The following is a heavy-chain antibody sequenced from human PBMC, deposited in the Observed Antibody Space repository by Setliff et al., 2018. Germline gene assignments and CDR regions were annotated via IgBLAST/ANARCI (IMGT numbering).Heavy chain of an antibody. V-gene: IGHV4-34*01. J-gene: IGHJ4*02. CDR2: ISHIGNT. CDR1: GGSFSDYY. Sequence: SETLSLTCAVSGGSFSDYYRCWIRQPPGKGLEWIGEISHIGNTIYNPSLKSRVTISVDASKKQFSLKLYSATAADTTVYFCAGGSGYVWGNGGIWGQGALVTVSS. D-gene: IGHD3-16*01. CDR3: AGGSGYVWGNGGI.